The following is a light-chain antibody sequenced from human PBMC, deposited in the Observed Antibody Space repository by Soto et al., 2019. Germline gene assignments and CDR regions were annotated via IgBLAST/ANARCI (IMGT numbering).Light chain of an antibody. V-gene: IGLV2-8*01. CDR1: SSDVGDNKY. Sequence: QSALTQPPSASGSPGQSVTISCTGTSSDVGDNKYVSWYQQQPGKAPKVIIYEISERPSGVPERFSGSKSGNTASLTVSGLRAEDEADYYCSSYAGSNNFRVFGGGTKLTVL. J-gene: IGLJ2*01. CDR3: SSYAGSNNFRV. CDR2: EIS.